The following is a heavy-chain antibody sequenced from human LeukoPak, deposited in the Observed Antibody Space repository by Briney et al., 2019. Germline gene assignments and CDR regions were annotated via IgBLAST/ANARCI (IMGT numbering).Heavy chain of an antibody. CDR1: GFTFHDYA. D-gene: IGHD3-10*01. Sequence: PGGSLRLSCEASGFTFHDYAMHWVRQAPGKGLEWVSGISWNNGLIGYGDSVRGRFTISRDNAKNSLYLQMNSLRSEDTAFYYCAKDLLAVPATIGSWGQGTLVTVSS. CDR3: AKDLLAVPATIGS. CDR2: ISWNNGLI. V-gene: IGHV3-9*01. J-gene: IGHJ4*02.